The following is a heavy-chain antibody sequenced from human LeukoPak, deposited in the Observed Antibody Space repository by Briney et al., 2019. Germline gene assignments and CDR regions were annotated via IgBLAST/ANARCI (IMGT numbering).Heavy chain of an antibody. Sequence: GGSLRLSCAASGFAFSTYGVSWVRQAPGKGLEWVSAISGSGSNTYYADSVKGRFTISRDNSKNTLYLQMNSLRAEDTAIYYCAKDRAWGFDYWGQGTLVTVSS. D-gene: IGHD7-27*01. CDR2: ISGSGSNT. CDR3: AKDRAWGFDY. J-gene: IGHJ4*02. CDR1: GFAFSTYG. V-gene: IGHV3-23*01.